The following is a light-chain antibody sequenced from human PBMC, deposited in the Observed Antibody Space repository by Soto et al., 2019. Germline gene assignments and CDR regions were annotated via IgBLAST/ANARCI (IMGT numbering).Light chain of an antibody. V-gene: IGKV3-20*01. Sequence: ENVLTQSPGTLSLSPGERATLSCRASQSVSSSYLAWYQQKPGQAPRLLIYGTSSRATGTPDRFSGSGSGTDFTLTISRLEPEDFAVYYCQQYGSSPLTFGGGTKVDIK. CDR3: QQYGSSPLT. CDR2: GTS. CDR1: QSVSSSY. J-gene: IGKJ4*01.